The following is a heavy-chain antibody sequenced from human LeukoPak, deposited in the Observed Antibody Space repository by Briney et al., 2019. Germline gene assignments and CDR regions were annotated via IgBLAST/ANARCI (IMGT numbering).Heavy chain of an antibody. CDR2: IPYDGSNK. V-gene: IGHV3-30*18. Sequence: GGSLRLSCAASGFTFSSYGMHWVRQAPGKGLEWVAVIPYDGSNKYYADSVKGRFTISRDNSKNTLYLQMNSLRAEDTGVYYCAKEDYYYDSSGYSAFDYWGQGTLVTVSS. J-gene: IGHJ4*02. CDR3: AKEDYYYDSSGYSAFDY. CDR1: GFTFSSYG. D-gene: IGHD3-22*01.